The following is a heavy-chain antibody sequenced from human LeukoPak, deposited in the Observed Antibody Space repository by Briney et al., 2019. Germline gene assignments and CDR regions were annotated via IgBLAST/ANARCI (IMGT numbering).Heavy chain of an antibody. CDR3: VRRDDSGSYFY. J-gene: IGHJ4*02. V-gene: IGHV3-7*01. D-gene: IGHD3-10*01. CDR1: GFTFSSYW. CDR2: IKTDGSVK. Sequence: GGSLRLSCAASGFTFSSYWMTWVRQAPGKGLEWVANIKTDGSVKYYADSVKGRFTISRDSAKNSLSLQMNSLRAEETAVYYCVRRDDSGSYFYWGQGTLVTVSS.